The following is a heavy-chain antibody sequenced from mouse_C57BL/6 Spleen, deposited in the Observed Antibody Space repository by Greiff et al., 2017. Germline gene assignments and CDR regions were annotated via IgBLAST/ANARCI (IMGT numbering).Heavy chain of an antibody. CDR1: GYTFTDYN. CDR2: INPNNGGT. J-gene: IGHJ2*01. D-gene: IGHD4-1*01. V-gene: IGHV1-22*01. CDR3: QLTGTYPFDY. Sequence: VQLQQSGPELVKPGASVKMSCKASGYTFTDYNMHWVKQSHGKSLEWIGYINPNNGGTSYNQKFKGKATLTVNKSSSTAYMELRSLTSEDSAVYYCQLTGTYPFDYWGQGTTLTVSS.